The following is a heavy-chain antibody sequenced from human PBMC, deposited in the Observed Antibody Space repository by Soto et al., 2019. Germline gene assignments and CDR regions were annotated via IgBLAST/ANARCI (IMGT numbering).Heavy chain of an antibody. V-gene: IGHV3-74*01. D-gene: IGHD3-10*01. Sequence: EVQLVESGGGLVQPGGSLRLSCAASGFTFSSYWMHWVRQAPGKGLVWVSRINIDGRITSYADSVKGRFTISRDNAKNTLYLQMDRLRAEDTAVYYCVRERVGSGRPPAFDFWGQGTLVTVSS. CDR2: INIDGRIT. J-gene: IGHJ4*02. CDR1: GFTFSSYW. CDR3: VRERVGSGRPPAFDF.